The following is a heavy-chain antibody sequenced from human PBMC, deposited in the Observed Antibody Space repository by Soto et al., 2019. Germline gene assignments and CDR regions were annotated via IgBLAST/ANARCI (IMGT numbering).Heavy chain of an antibody. V-gene: IGHV4-34*01. Sequence: PSETLSLTCAVYGGSFSGYYWSWIRQPPGKGLEWIGEINHSGSTNYNPSLKSRVTISVDTSKNQFSLKLSSVTAADTAVYYCASLRPHGDYPDYWGQGTLVTVSS. J-gene: IGHJ4*02. D-gene: IGHD4-17*01. CDR2: INHSGST. CDR1: GGSFSGYY. CDR3: ASLRPHGDYPDY.